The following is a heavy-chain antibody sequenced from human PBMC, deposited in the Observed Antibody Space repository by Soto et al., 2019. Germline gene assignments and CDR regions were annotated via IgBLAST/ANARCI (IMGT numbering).Heavy chain of an antibody. CDR2: INPSGGST. V-gene: IGHV1-46*04. J-gene: IGHJ5*02. Sequence: ASVKVSCKASRYPFTSYHIHWVRQAPGQGLEWVGTINPSGGSTFYAQKLEGRVSIARDTSTSTVYMELSSLRSEDTAVYYCARGPESSISTWYNWFDPWGQGTLVTVSS. CDR3: ARGPESSISTWYNWFDP. D-gene: IGHD6-13*01. CDR1: RYPFTSYH.